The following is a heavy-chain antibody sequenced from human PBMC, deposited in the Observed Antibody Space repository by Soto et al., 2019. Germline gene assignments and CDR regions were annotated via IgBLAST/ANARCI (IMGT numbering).Heavy chain of an antibody. V-gene: IGHV1-18*04. CDR3: ARARMYSGAYHDY. CDR1: GYTFSNFC. J-gene: IGHJ4*02. D-gene: IGHD1-26*01. CDR2: ITPYNGNA. Sequence: ASVNVSCKASGYTFSNFCINWVRQAPGQGLEWMGWITPYNGNANYAQKHQDRLTITTDTSTNTAYLELRSLRSDDTAVYFCARARMYSGAYHDYWGQGTLVTVSS.